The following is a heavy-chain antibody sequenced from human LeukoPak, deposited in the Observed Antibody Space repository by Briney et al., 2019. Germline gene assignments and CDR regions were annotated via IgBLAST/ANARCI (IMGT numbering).Heavy chain of an antibody. V-gene: IGHV3-53*01. J-gene: IGHJ4*02. CDR3: ARERDYDTYIDY. CDR1: RFLLSSNH. CDR2: IYTGDVT. D-gene: IGHD3-22*01. Sequence: GGSLRLSCAVSRFLLSSNHMTWVRQAPGKGLEWVSLIYTGDVTYYSDSVKGRFTISTDKSKNILYLQMDSLPAEDTALYYCARERDYDTYIDYWGQGTLVTVSS.